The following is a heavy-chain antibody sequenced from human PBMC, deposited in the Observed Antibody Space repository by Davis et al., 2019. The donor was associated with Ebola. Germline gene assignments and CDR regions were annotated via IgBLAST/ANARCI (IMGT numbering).Heavy chain of an antibody. J-gene: IGHJ6*02. CDR2: IYDSGST. CDR3: ARDGAYREKLGYYFYDMDV. V-gene: IGHV4-30-4*07. D-gene: IGHD1-26*01. CDR1: GDSISSGAYS. Sequence: MPSETLSLTCAVSGDSISSGAYSWSWIRQPPGKGLEWIGYIYDSGSTYFNPSLRSRVTISVDTSKNQFSLKLTSVTAADTAVYYCARDGAYREKLGYYFYDMDVWGQGTTVTVSS.